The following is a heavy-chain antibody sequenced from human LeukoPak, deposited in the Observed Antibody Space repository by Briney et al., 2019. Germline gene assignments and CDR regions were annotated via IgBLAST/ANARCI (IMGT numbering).Heavy chain of an antibody. CDR2: IYSGGST. CDR3: ATSSGWYGREEGMDV. Sequence: GGSLKLSCPASGLPFSNYWMHWFRQAPGKGLEWVSVIYSGGSTYYADSVKGRFTISRDNSKNTLYLQMNSLRAEDTAVYYCATSSGWYGREEGMDVWGQGTTVTVSS. V-gene: IGHV3-53*01. J-gene: IGHJ6*02. CDR1: GLPFSNYW. D-gene: IGHD6-19*01.